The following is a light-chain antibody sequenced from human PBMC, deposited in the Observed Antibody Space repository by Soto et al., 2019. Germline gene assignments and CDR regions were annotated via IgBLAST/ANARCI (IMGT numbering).Light chain of an antibody. CDR1: QSVSSY. CDR2: DAS. V-gene: IGKV3-11*01. J-gene: IGKJ3*01. Sequence: EIVLTQSPATLSLSPGERATLSCRASQSVSSYLAWYQQKPGQAPRLLIYDASNRATGIPARFSGSGSGTDFTLTISSLEPEDFAVYYCQQRSRVFGPGTKVDIK. CDR3: QQRSRV.